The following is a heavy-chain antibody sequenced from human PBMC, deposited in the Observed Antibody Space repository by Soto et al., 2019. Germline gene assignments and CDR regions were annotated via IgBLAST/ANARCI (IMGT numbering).Heavy chain of an antibody. V-gene: IGHV4-4*03. Sequence: QVQLQESGPGLGKPPGTRSLTCAFSVGSFAISTCWSWFGQPPGKGLEWIGEIFLSGSTNYNPSLKSRVTISVAKSKNQFSLKLTSVTAADTAVYYCARVSGSYYYGMDVWGQGTTVTVSS. D-gene: IGHD1-26*01. J-gene: IGHJ6*02. CDR1: VGSFAISTC. CDR2: IFLSGST. CDR3: ARVSGSYYYGMDV.